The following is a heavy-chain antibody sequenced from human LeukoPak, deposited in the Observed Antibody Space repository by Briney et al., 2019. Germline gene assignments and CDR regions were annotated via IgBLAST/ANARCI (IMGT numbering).Heavy chain of an antibody. CDR1: GDSVSSNSAA. CDR2: TYYRSKWYN. J-gene: IGHJ6*03. D-gene: IGHD6-13*01. Sequence: SQTLSLTCAISGDSVSSNSAAWNWIRQPPSRGLEWLGRTYYRSKWYNDYAVSVKSRITINPDTSKNQFSLQLNSVTPEDTAVYYCARGVKQQLVSYYYYYYMDVWGKGTTVTVSS. CDR3: ARGVKQQLVSYYYYYYMDV. V-gene: IGHV6-1*01.